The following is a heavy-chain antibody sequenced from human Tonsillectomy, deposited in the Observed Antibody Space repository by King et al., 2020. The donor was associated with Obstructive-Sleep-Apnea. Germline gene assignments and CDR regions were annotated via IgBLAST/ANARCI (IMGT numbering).Heavy chain of an antibody. CDR3: ARHVENPVGYSYGIDY. CDR1: GGSISSYY. D-gene: IGHD5-18*01. V-gene: IGHV4-59*08. CDR2: IYYSEST. Sequence: QLQESGPGLVKPSETLSLTCTVSGGSISSYYWSWIRQPPGKGLEWIWYIYYSESTNYNPSLKLRVTISVDTSKNQFSLKLSSVTAADTAVYYCARHVENPVGYSYGIDYWGQGTLVTVSS. J-gene: IGHJ4*02.